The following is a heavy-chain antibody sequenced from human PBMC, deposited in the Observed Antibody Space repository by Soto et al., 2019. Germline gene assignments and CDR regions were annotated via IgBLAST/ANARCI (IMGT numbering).Heavy chain of an antibody. CDR3: AGQHQWLDS. V-gene: IGHV6-1*01. CDR2: TYYRSKWHN. J-gene: IGHJ4*02. Sequence: PSQTLSLTCAISGDSVSSNSAARNWIRQSPSRGLEWLGRTYYRSKWHNDFAVSVKSRMTIKPDTSKNQFSLQLNSVTPEDTAVYYCAGQHQWLDSWGQGTLVTVSS. D-gene: IGHD6-19*01. CDR1: GDSVSSNSAA.